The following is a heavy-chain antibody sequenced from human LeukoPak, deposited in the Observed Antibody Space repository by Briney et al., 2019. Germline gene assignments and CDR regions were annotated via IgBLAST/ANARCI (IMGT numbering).Heavy chain of an antibody. CDR2: IFPGDSDT. V-gene: IGHV5-51*03. D-gene: IGHD4-17*01. Sequence: GDPLKISGKVSGYSFTSYWTGWVRKMPEKGLEWMGIIFPGDSDTRYSPSFHGPVTISAANSISTAYLQWSSLKASDTAMYYCARRPVGDSSFDYWGQGTLVTVSS. CDR1: GYSFTSYW. J-gene: IGHJ4*02. CDR3: ARRPVGDSSFDY.